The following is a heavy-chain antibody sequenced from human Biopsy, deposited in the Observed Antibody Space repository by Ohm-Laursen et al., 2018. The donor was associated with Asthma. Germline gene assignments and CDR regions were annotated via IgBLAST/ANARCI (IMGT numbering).Heavy chain of an antibody. CDR1: GFTFSYYW. CDR2: IRHDGATS. CDR3: ARSVNGSFDY. J-gene: IGHJ4*02. D-gene: IGHD2-8*01. V-gene: IGHV3-74*01. Sequence: SLRLSCAATGFTFSYYWMHWVRQAPGKGLVWVSRIRHDGATSNYADSVKGRFTISRDNAKNTLYLHLNTLRADDTAVYFCARSVNGSFDYWGQGTLVTVSS.